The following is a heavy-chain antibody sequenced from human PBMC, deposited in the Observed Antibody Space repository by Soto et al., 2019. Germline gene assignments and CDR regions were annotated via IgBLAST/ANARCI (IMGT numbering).Heavy chain of an antibody. V-gene: IGHV3-48*03. D-gene: IGHD6-19*01. CDR2: ISSSGSTK. Sequence: PGGSLRLSCAASGFTFISNGMNWVRQSPGKGLEWISYISSSGSTKYYADSVKGRFTISRDNAKNSLFLQMNSLTVEDRAVYYCARGYTGGWSRGGYFDYWGQGALVTVSS. J-gene: IGHJ4*02. CDR1: GFTFISNG. CDR3: ARGYTGGWSRGGYFDY.